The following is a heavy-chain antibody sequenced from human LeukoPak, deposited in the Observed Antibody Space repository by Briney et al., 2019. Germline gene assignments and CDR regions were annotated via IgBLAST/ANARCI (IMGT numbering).Heavy chain of an antibody. CDR1: GFTFDDYA. J-gene: IGHJ6*03. Sequence: GGSLRLSCAAPGFTFDDYAMHWVRQAPGKGLEWVSGISWNSGSIGYADSVKGRFTISRDNAKNSLYLQMNSLRAEDTALYYCAKDYYGDYYYMDVWGKGTTVTVSS. CDR2: ISWNSGSI. V-gene: IGHV3-9*01. D-gene: IGHD4-17*01. CDR3: AKDYYGDYYYMDV.